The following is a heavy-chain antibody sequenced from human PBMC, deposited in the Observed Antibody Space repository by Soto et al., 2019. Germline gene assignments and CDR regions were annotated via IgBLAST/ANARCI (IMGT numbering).Heavy chain of an antibody. D-gene: IGHD3-10*01. CDR1: GGTFSSYT. J-gene: IGHJ6*02. V-gene: IGHV1-69*13. Sequence: VKVSCKASGGTFSSYTISWVRQAPGQGLEWMGGIIPIFGTANYAQKFQGRVTITADESTSTAYMDLSSLSSEDTAVYDCGRQYYYGSGSYYPDKYYYYYYGMDVWGQGTTVTVSS. CDR3: GRQYYYGSGSYYPDKYYYYYYGMDV. CDR2: IIPIFGTA.